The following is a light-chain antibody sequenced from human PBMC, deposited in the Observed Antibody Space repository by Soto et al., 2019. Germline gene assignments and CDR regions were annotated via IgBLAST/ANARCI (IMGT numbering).Light chain of an antibody. CDR2: EVN. V-gene: IGLV2-8*01. J-gene: IGLJ2*01. CDR1: SSDVGGYNY. CDR3: SSYGGTNSLKV. Sequence: QSALSQPPSASGSPGQSVTISCTGTSSDVGGYNYVSWYQQHPGKAPKVMMYEVNKRPSGVPDRFSGSKSGNTASLTVSGLQTEDDADYFCSSYGGTNSLKVFGGGTKLTVL.